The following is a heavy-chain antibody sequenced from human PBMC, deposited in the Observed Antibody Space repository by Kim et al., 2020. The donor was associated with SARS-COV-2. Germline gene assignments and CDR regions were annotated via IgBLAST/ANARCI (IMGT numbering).Heavy chain of an antibody. Sequence: GGSLRLSCAASGFTFSSHAVSWVRQAPGKGLEWVSTTSGSGGYTYYADSVKGRFTISRDNSKNTVYLQLSSLRAEDTAIYYCARDYGSGTYYTHAYFDYWGQGTRVTVPS. D-gene: IGHD3-10*01. CDR1: GFTFSSHA. V-gene: IGHV3-23*01. CDR3: ARDYGSGTYYTHAYFDY. CDR2: TSGSGGYT. J-gene: IGHJ4*02.